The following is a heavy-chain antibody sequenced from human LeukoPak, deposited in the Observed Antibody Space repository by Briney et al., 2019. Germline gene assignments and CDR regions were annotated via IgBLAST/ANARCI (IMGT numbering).Heavy chain of an antibody. CDR1: GFTFSSYW. D-gene: IGHD6-19*01. Sequence: QTGGSLRLSCAASGFTFSSYWMHWVRQAPGKGLVWVSRINSDGSSTSYADSVKGRFTISRDNAKNTLYLQMNSLRAEDTAIYYCAKRSAESSGYFDSWGQGTLATVSS. CDR3: AKRSAESSGYFDS. V-gene: IGHV3-74*01. CDR2: INSDGSST. J-gene: IGHJ4*02.